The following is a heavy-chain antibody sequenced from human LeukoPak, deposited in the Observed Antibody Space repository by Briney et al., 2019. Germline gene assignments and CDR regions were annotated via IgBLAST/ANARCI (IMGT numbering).Heavy chain of an antibody. J-gene: IGHJ4*02. V-gene: IGHV1-18*01. CDR3: AREGTSGGSYYLYQRRPFDY. CDR1: GYTFTSYG. D-gene: IGHD1-26*01. CDR2: ISSYNDNT. Sequence: GASVKVSCKASGYTFTSYGISWVRQAPGQGLEWMGWISSYNDNTNYAQKLQGRVTMTTDTSTSTAYMELRSLRSDDTAVYYCAREGTSGGSYYLYQRRPFDYWGQGTLVTVSS.